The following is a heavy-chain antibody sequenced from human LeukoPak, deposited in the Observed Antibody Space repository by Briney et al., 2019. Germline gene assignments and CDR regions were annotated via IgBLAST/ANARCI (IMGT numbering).Heavy chain of an antibody. J-gene: IGHJ3*02. CDR2: KKKDGSEK. CDR1: GSTFGIYW. V-gene: IGHV3-7*01. CDR3: ARDLAGPPQEAFDI. Sequence: PGGSLRLSCAPVGSTFGIYWANWVRPAQGRGRGWVAKKKKDGSEKYYVDSVKGRFTISRDNTKKSLYLQMNTLRAEDTAVYYCARDLAGPPQEAFDIWGQGTMVTVSS.